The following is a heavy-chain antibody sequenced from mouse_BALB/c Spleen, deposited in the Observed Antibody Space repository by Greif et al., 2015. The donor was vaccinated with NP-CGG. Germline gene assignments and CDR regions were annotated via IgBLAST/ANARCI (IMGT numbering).Heavy chain of an antibody. Sequence: DVKLVESGGGLVKPGGSLKLSCAASGFTFSSYTTSWVRQTPEKRLEWVATISSGGSYTYYPDSVKGRFTISRDNAKNTLYLQMSSLKSEDTAMYYCTRAGGGNYVRYAMDYWGQGTSVTVSS. V-gene: IGHV5-6-4*01. CDR1: GFTFSSYT. J-gene: IGHJ4*01. CDR2: ISSGGSYT. D-gene: IGHD2-1*01. CDR3: TRAGGGNYVRYAMDY.